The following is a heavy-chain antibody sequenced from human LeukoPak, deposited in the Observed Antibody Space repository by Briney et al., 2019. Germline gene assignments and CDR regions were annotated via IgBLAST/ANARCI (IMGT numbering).Heavy chain of an antibody. CDR2: INTRSSFI. J-gene: IGHJ4*02. D-gene: IGHD6-19*01. Sequence: GGTLRLSCAASGFTFSNYNMNWVRQAPGKGLEWVSSINTRSSFISYADSVKDRFTISRDNAKNSLYLQMNSLRAEETAVYYCAREVAVAPLYFDSWGQGTLVTVSS. V-gene: IGHV3-21*01. CDR1: GFTFSNYN. CDR3: AREVAVAPLYFDS.